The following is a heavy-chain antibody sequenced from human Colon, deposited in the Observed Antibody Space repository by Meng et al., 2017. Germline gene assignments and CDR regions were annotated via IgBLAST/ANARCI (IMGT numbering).Heavy chain of an antibody. V-gene: IGHV4-4*02. CDR2: IDLGGTP. Sequence: QLPLEGSGPELVGRSGTLSLTCAVSCGSISSYNWWSWVRQPPGKGLEWIGQIDLGGTPYYNPSLESRVIMSLDKSKNQLSLRLTSVAAADTAVYYCARHGGWHFDYWGQGALVTGSS. D-gene: IGHD6-19*01. CDR3: ARHGGWHFDY. J-gene: IGHJ4*02. CDR1: CGSISSYNW.